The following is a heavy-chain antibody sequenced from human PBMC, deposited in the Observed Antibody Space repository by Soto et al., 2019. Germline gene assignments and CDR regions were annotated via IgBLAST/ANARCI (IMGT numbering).Heavy chain of an antibody. D-gene: IGHD5-18*01. CDR3: AKDGGGYSYGYDYYYYYMDV. CDR2: ISYDGSNK. J-gene: IGHJ6*03. Sequence: QVQLVESGGGXVXPGXSLRLSXAAXGFXFSXYGMXWVRXAPGKGLEWVAVISYDGSNKYYADSVKGRFTISRDNSKNTLYLQMNSLRAEDTAVYYCAKDGGGYSYGYDYYYYYMDVWGKGTTVTVSS. CDR1: GFXFSXYG. V-gene: IGHV3-30*18.